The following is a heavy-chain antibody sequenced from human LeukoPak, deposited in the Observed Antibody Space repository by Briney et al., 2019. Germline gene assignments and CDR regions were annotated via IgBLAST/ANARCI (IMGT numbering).Heavy chain of an antibody. J-gene: IGHJ4*02. D-gene: IGHD6-19*01. V-gene: IGHV3-23*01. Sequence: PGGSLRLSCAASGFTFSSYAMSWVRQAPGKGLEWVSAISGSGGSTYYVDSVKGRFTISRDNSKSTLYLQMNSLRAEDTAVYYCARYAPHLLAVGGWAFDYWGQGTLVTVSS. CDR2: ISGSGGST. CDR3: ARYAPHLLAVGGWAFDY. CDR1: GFTFSSYA.